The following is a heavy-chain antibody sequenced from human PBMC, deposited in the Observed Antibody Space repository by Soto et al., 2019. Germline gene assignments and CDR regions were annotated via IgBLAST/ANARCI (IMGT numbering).Heavy chain of an antibody. CDR1: GFSLSTNGVG. CDR2: IYWDDDK. Sequence: QITLKESGPTLVKPTQTLTLTCTFSGFSLSTNGVGVGWIRQPPGKALEWLALIYWDDDKRYSPSLKSKLTNTKDTSKNRVVLTMTNMDPVDTATYYCAHSPRITMSDYWGQGTLVTVSS. D-gene: IGHD3-10*02. V-gene: IGHV2-5*02. J-gene: IGHJ4*02. CDR3: AHSPRITMSDY.